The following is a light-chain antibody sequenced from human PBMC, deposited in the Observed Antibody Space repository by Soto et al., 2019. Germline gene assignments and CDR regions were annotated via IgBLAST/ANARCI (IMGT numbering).Light chain of an antibody. J-gene: IGLJ1*01. CDR3: SSYTTSTTLGV. CDR2: DVS. CDR1: SSDVGTYNH. Sequence: QSVLTQPASVSGSPGQSITISCTGTSSDVGTYNHVSWYQQHPGKAPKLMIYDVSNRPSGVSNRFSGSKSSNTASLTISGLQAEDEADYYCSSYTTSTTLGVFGTGTKVTVL. V-gene: IGLV2-14*01.